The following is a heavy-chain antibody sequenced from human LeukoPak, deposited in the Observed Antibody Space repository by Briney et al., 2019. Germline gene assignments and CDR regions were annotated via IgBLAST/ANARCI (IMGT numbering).Heavy chain of an antibody. CDR2: ISLSGLT. Sequence: SETLSLTCVVSGGXITSTNCWSWVRQPPGQGVEWIGEISLSGLTNYNPSLKSRVTMALDKSKNHLSLNLTSVTAADTAVYYCSRENGAFPPFGYWGQGTLVTVPS. CDR3: SRENGAFPPFGY. V-gene: IGHV4-4*02. J-gene: IGHJ4*02. CDR1: GGXITSTNC. D-gene: IGHD2-8*01.